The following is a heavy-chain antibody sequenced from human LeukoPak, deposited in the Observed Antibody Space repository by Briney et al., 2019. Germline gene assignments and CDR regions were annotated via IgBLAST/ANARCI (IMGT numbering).Heavy chain of an antibody. D-gene: IGHD3-16*02. CDR2: IYSGGST. CDR1: GFTASSNY. V-gene: IGHV3-53*01. J-gene: IGHJ4*02. CDR3: AIIDGDIDY. Sequence: GGSLRLSCAASGFTASSNYMSWVRQAPGKGLEWVSVIYSGGSTYYADSVKGRFTISRDNSKNTLYLQMNSLRAEDTAVYYCAIIDGDIDYWGQGTLVTVSS.